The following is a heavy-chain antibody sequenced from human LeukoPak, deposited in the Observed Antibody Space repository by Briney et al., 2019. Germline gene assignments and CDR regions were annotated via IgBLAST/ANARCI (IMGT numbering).Heavy chain of an antibody. D-gene: IGHD6-6*01. Sequence: PSETLSLTCTVSGGSISSYYWNWIRQPPGKGLEWIGSISYSGSTNYNPSLESRVTISVDTSKNQFSLKLSSLTAADTAVYYCARVGWAARPTYYYYYMDVWGKGTTVTVSS. CDR2: ISYSGST. CDR1: GGSISSYY. CDR3: ARVGWAARPTYYYYYMDV. J-gene: IGHJ6*03. V-gene: IGHV4-59*01.